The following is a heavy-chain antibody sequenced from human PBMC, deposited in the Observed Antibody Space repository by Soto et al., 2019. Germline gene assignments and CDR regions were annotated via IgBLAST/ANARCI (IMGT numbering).Heavy chain of an antibody. CDR1: GASVNSGSYY. D-gene: IGHD3-22*01. J-gene: IGHJ4*02. CDR3: ARDSSGRHDY. CDR2: VHHSGTT. Sequence: QVQLQESGPGLLKPSETLSLTCTVSGASVNSGSYYWTWIRQPPGKGLEWIGFVHHSGTTHYNASLKSRITIYIDTTKNQVFLKLNSMTAADAAVYYCARDSSGRHDYWGQGTLVAVSS. V-gene: IGHV4-61*01.